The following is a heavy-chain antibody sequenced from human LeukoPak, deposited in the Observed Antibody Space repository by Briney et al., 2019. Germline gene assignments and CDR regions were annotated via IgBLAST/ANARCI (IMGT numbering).Heavy chain of an antibody. D-gene: IGHD2-15*01. J-gene: IGHJ4*02. V-gene: IGHV5-51*01. CDR3: ARVKDIVVVVAATTSHYFDY. CDR2: IYPGDSDT. Sequence: AGESLKISCKGPGYSFTSYWIGWVRQMPGKGLEWMGIIYPGDSDTRYSPSFQGQVTISADKSISTAYLQWSSLKASDTAMCYCARVKDIVVVVAATTSHYFDYWGQGTLVTVSS. CDR1: GYSFTSYW.